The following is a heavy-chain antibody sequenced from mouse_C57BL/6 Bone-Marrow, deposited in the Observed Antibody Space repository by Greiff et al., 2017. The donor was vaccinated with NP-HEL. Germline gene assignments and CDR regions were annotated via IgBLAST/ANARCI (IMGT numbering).Heavy chain of an antibody. CDR2: IYPRSGNT. Sequence: QVQLQQSGAELARPGASVKLSCKASGYTFTSYGISWVKQRTGQGLEWIGEIYPRSGNTYYNEKFKGKATLTADKSSSTAYMELRSLTSEDSAVYFCARRTYWDFDVWGTGTTVTVSS. J-gene: IGHJ1*03. V-gene: IGHV1-81*01. CDR1: GYTFTSYG. CDR3: ARRTYWDFDV.